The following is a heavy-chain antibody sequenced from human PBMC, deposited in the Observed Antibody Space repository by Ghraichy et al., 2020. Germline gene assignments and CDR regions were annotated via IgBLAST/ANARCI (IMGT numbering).Heavy chain of an antibody. CDR1: GGSISSSSYY. CDR3: ARIDKWELLRYAFDI. J-gene: IGHJ3*02. V-gene: IGHV4-39*01. Sequence: SQTLSLTCTVSGGSISSSSYYWGWIRQPPGKGLEWIGSIYYSGSTYYNPSLKSRVTISVDTSKNQFSLKLSSVTAADTAVYYCARIDKWELLRYAFDIWGQGTMVTVSS. D-gene: IGHD1-26*01. CDR2: IYYSGST.